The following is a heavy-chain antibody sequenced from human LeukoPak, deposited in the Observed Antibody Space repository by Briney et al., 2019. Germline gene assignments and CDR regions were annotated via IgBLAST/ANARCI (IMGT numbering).Heavy chain of an antibody. Sequence: ASVKVSCKASGYTFTGYYMHWVRQAPGQGLEWMGWINPNSGGTNYAQKFQGRVTMTRDTSISTAYMELSRLRSDDTAVYYCARDTGSGSYGTFDYWGQGTLVTVSS. D-gene: IGHD3-10*01. V-gene: IGHV1-2*02. CDR3: ARDTGSGSYGTFDY. J-gene: IGHJ4*02. CDR1: GYTFTGYY. CDR2: INPNSGGT.